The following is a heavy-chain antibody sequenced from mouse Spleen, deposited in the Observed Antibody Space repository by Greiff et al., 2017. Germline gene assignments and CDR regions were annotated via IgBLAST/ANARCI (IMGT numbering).Heavy chain of an antibody. CDR3: ARGRIYYGNSYAMDY. J-gene: IGHJ4*01. Sequence: QVQLQQSGAELVRPGTSVKMPCKASGYTFTNYWIGWAKQRPGHGLEWIGDIYPGGGYTNYNEKFKGKATLTADTSSSTAHMQFSSLTSEDSAIYYCARGRIYYGNSYAMDYWGQGTSVTVSS. V-gene: IGHV1-63*01. D-gene: IGHD2-1*01. CDR2: IYPGGGYT. CDR1: GYTFTNYW.